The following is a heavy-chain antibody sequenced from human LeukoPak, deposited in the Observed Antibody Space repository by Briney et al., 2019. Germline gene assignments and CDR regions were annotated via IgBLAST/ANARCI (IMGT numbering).Heavy chain of an antibody. D-gene: IGHD5-24*01. J-gene: IGHJ3*02. CDR2: INHSGST. Sequence: SETLSLTCAVYGASFSGFHWSWIRQPPGKGLEWIGEINHSGSTNYNPSLKSRVTISVDTSKNQFSLKLSSVTAADTAVYYCARGGRWLQFAFDIWGQGTMVTVSS. CDR1: GASFSGFH. V-gene: IGHV4-34*01. CDR3: ARGGRWLQFAFDI.